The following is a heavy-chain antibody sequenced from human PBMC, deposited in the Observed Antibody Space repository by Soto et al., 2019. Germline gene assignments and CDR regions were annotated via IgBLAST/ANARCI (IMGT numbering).Heavy chain of an antibody. Sequence: QVQLQQWGAGLLKPSETLSLTCAVYGGSFSGYQWTWIRQTPGKGLEWIGEINDSGNINYNPSLKGGVTILVDTAKKQISLRLSSVTAADTAGYYCARGLILWFGELSGRGGYYYYMDVWGKGTSVTVSS. J-gene: IGHJ6*03. V-gene: IGHV4-34*01. CDR2: INDSGNI. D-gene: IGHD3-10*01. CDR3: ARGLILWFGELSGRGGYYYYMDV. CDR1: GGSFSGYQ.